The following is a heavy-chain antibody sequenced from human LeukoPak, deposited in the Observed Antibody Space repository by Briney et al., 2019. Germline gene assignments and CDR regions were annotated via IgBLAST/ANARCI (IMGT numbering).Heavy chain of an antibody. Sequence: GGSPRLSCAASGFTLNRHWMTWVRQAPGKGLEWVANIKQDGSVRYYVDSVKGRFTISRDNAKNTLYLQMNSLRVEDTAVYYCARSIALAESYWGQGTLVTVSS. J-gene: IGHJ4*02. CDR2: IKQDGSVR. D-gene: IGHD6-6*01. CDR1: GFTLNRHW. V-gene: IGHV3-7*01. CDR3: ARSIALAESY.